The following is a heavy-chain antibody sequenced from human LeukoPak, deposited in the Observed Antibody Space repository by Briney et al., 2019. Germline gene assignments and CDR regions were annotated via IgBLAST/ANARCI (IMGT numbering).Heavy chain of an antibody. V-gene: IGHV4-39*07. CDR2: IYYSGST. CDR1: GGSISSSSYY. J-gene: IGHJ4*02. Sequence: MPSETLSLTCTVSGGSISSSSYYWGWIRQPPGKGLEWIGSIYYSGSTYYNPSLKSRVTISVDTSKNQFSLKLSSVTAADTAVYYCARRSGSVSGYIDYWGQGTLVTVSS. CDR3: ARRSGSVSGYIDY. D-gene: IGHD3-22*01.